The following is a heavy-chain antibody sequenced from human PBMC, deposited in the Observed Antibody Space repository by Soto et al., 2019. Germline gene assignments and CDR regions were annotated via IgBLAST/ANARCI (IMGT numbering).Heavy chain of an antibody. CDR2: IIPILGIA. CDR1: GGTFSSYT. Sequence: SVKVSCKASGGTFSSYTISWVRQAPGQGLEWMGRIIPILGIANYAQKFQGRVTITADKSTSTAYMELSSLRSEDTAVYYCARGHCSGGSCYSGLFDWFDPWG. CDR3: ARGHCSGGSCYSGLFDWFDP. J-gene: IGHJ5*02. D-gene: IGHD2-15*01. V-gene: IGHV1-69*02.